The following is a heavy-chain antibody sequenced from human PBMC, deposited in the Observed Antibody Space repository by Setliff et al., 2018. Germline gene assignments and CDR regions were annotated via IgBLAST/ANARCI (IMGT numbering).Heavy chain of an antibody. Sequence: ASGKVSCKSSGYIFSNYGITWVRQAPGQRPEWMGWISSYSGQTKYNEKMQDRVTMTRDTYAPTAYMELRRLTLDDTAVYYCAKDGTRWTYCQHWGQGTQVTVSS. J-gene: IGHJ4*01. V-gene: IGHV1-18*04. D-gene: IGHD1-26*01. CDR2: ISSYSGQT. CDR3: AKDGTRWTYCQH. CDR1: GYIFSNYG.